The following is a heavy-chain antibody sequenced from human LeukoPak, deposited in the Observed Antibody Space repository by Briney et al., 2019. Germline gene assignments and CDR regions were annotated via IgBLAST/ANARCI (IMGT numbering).Heavy chain of an antibody. CDR2: IFTGGTT. Sequence: SETLSLTCTVSGASITTYYWSWIRQPAGKGLEWIGRIFTGGTTNYNPSLKSRVTMSLDTSENQLSLKLSSVTAADTAVYYCARGARGYYFDYWGQGTLVTVSS. D-gene: IGHD3-10*01. CDR3: ARGARGYYFDY. J-gene: IGHJ4*02. V-gene: IGHV4-4*07. CDR1: GASITTYY.